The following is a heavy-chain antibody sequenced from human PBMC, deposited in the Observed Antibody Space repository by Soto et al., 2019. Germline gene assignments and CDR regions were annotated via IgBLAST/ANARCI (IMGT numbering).Heavy chain of an antibody. CDR2: INPSGGST. CDR3: ARVGGELFPFDY. J-gene: IGHJ4*02. Sequence: ASVKVSCKASGYTFTSYYMHWVRQAPGQGLEWMGIINPSGGSTSYAQKFQGRVTMTTDESTSTAYMELSSLRSEDTAVYYCARVGGELFPFDYWGQGTLVTVSS. D-gene: IGHD3-10*01. V-gene: IGHV1-46*01. CDR1: GYTFTSYY.